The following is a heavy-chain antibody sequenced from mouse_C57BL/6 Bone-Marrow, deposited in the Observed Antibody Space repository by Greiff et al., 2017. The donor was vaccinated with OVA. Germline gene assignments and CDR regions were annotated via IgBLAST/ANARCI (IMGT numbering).Heavy chain of an antibody. V-gene: IGHV1-69*01. CDR3: ASDTTVVDYYAIDY. CDR2: IDPSDSYT. Sequence: QVQLQQPGAELVMPGASVKLSCKASGYTFTSYWMHWVKQRPGQGLEWIGEIDPSDSYTNYNQKFKGKATLTVDKSSSTAYMQLSSLTSEDSAVYYCASDTTVVDYYAIDYWGQGTSVTVSS. D-gene: IGHD1-1*01. CDR1: GYTFTSYW. J-gene: IGHJ4*01.